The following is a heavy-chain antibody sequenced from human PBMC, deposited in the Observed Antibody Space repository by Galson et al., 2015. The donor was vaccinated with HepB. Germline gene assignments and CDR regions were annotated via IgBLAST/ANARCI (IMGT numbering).Heavy chain of an antibody. J-gene: IGHJ6*02. CDR1: GYTFTSYG. V-gene: IGHV1-18*01. Sequence: SCKASGYTFTSYGISWVRQAPGQGLEWMGWISAYNGNTNYAQKLQGRVTMTTDTSTSTAYMELRSLRSDDTAVYYCARDVWFNVVPAAMRYYYYGMDVWGQGTTVTVSS. CDR3: ARDVWFNVVPAAMRYYYYGMDV. D-gene: IGHD2-2*01. CDR2: ISAYNGNT.